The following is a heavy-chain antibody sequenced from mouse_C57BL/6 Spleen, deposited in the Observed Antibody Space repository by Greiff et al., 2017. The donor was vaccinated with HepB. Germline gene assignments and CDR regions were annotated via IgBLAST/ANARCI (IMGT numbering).Heavy chain of an antibody. D-gene: IGHD3-3*01. V-gene: IGHV5-17*01. CDR3: ARLGTRYFDY. Sequence: DVKLQKSGGGLVKPGGSLKLSCAASGFTFSDYGMHWVRQAPEKGLEWVAYISSGSSTIYYADTVKGRFTISRDNAKNTLFLQMTSLRSEDTAMYYCARLGTRYFDYWGQGTTLTVSS. J-gene: IGHJ2*01. CDR1: GFTFSDYG. CDR2: ISSGSSTI.